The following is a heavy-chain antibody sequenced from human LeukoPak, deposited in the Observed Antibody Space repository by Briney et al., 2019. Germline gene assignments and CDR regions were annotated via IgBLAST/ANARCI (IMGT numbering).Heavy chain of an antibody. Sequence: GASVKVSCKASGGTFSSYAISWVRQAPGQGLEWMGGIIPIFGTANYAQKFQGRVTITADESTSTAYMELSSLRSEDTAVYYCARVVGELWFGGPKNYFDYWGQGTLVTVSS. CDR3: ARVVGELWFGGPKNYFDY. CDR2: IIPIFGTA. D-gene: IGHD3-10*01. CDR1: GGTFSSYA. V-gene: IGHV1-69*13. J-gene: IGHJ4*02.